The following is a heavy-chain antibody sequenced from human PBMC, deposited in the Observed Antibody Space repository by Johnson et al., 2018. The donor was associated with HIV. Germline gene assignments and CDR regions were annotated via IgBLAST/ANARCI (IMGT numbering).Heavy chain of an antibody. Sequence: QVQLVESGGGVVQPGRSLRLSCAASGFIFSSYGMHWVRQAPGKGLEWVAVIWYDGSNKYYGDSVTGRFTISRDNTKNTLYLQINSLRADDTAVYYCAKDLRIFDWFNAYDAFDIWGQGTMVTVSS. D-gene: IGHD3-9*01. CDR2: IWYDGSNK. CDR1: GFIFSSYG. J-gene: IGHJ3*02. CDR3: AKDLRIFDWFNAYDAFDI. V-gene: IGHV3-33*06.